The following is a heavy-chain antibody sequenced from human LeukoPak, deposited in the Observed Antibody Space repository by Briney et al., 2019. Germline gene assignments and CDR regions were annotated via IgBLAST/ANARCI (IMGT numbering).Heavy chain of an antibody. Sequence: GGSLRLSCAASGFTVSSSFMSWVRQAPGKGLEWVSVIYTGGSTYYADSVKGRFTISRDDSKTMVYLQMNSLRAEDTAVYFCSRDPAMTCGYGMDVWGQGTTVTVSS. J-gene: IGHJ6*02. V-gene: IGHV3-66*01. D-gene: IGHD2-21*02. CDR3: SRDPAMTCGYGMDV. CDR2: IYTGGST. CDR1: GFTVSSSF.